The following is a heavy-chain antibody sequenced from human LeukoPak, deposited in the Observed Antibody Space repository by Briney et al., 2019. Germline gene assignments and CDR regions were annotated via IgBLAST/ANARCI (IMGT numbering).Heavy chain of an antibody. Sequence: GGSLRLSCAASGFTVSSIYMSWVRQAPGKGLEWVSVIYSGGSTYYADSVKGRFTISRDNSKNTLYLQMNSLRAEDTAVYYCARRYCYKCGMDVWGQGTTVTVSS. V-gene: IGHV3-53*01. D-gene: IGHD2-15*01. CDR1: GFTVSSIY. J-gene: IGHJ6*02. CDR3: ARRYCYKCGMDV. CDR2: IYSGGST.